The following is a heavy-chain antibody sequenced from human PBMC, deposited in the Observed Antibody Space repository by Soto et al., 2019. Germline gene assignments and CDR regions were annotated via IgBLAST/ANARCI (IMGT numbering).Heavy chain of an antibody. CDR2: TSGSSDGT. J-gene: IGHJ5*02. CDR1: GFTFSDYS. V-gene: IGHV3-23*01. Sequence: GGSLRLSCAASGFTFSDYSMSWVRQAPGKGLECVSSTSGSSDGTYYADSVKGRFTISRDNSQNKLYLQMNSLRAEDMAVYYCAKDRSRYRRGWHNWFPPWGQGKLVTVSS. CDR3: AKDRSRYRRGWHNWFPP. D-gene: IGHD6-19*01.